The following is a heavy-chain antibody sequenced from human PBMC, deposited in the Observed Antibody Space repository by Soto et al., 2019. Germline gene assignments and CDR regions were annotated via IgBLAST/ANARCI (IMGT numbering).Heavy chain of an antibody. CDR1: GYTFTSYY. CDR3: ARDPSDSSGYYYFDY. D-gene: IGHD3-22*01. CDR2: INPSGGST. V-gene: IGHV1-46*01. Sequence: QVQLVQSGAEVKKPGASVKVSCKASGYTFTSYYMHWVRQAPGQGLEWVGIINPSGGSTSYAQKFQGRVTMTRDTSTSTVYMELSSLRSEDTAVYYCARDPSDSSGYYYFDYWGQGTLVTVSS. J-gene: IGHJ4*02.